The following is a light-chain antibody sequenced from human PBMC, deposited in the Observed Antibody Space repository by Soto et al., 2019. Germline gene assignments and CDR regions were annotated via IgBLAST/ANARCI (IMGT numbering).Light chain of an antibody. CDR3: EQYNSYPWT. Sequence: DIQMTQSPSTLSASVGDRVTITCRASQSISSWLAWYQQKPGKAPKLLIYKASSLESVVPSRFSGSGSGTEFTLTISSLQPDYFATYYCEQYNSYPWTVGRGTKVEIK. CDR1: QSISSW. CDR2: KAS. V-gene: IGKV1-5*03. J-gene: IGKJ1*01.